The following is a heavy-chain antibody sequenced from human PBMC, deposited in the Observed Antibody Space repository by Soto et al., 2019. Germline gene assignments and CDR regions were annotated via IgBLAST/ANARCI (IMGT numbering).Heavy chain of an antibody. Sequence: EILSLSCTVAGGCVSSGSYDWSWTRQPPGKGLEWIGYIYYSGITNYNPSLKSRVTISVDTSKNQLYLKLSSVTAADTAVYYWARERSSTRWGMEVWGQGTTVTVSS. CDR2: IYYSGIT. CDR1: GGCVSSGSYD. V-gene: IGHV4-61*01. CDR3: ARERSSTRWGMEV. D-gene: IGHD2-2*01. J-gene: IGHJ6*02.